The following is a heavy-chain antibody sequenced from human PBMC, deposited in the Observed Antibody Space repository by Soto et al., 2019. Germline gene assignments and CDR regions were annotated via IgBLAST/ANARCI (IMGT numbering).Heavy chain of an antibody. CDR1: GFTFSSYS. J-gene: IGHJ4*02. D-gene: IGHD3-10*01. CDR3: ARDPLWFGEIGYFDY. CDR2: ISSSSSTI. V-gene: IGHV3-48*01. Sequence: PGGSLRLSCAASGFTFSSYSMNWVRQAPGKGLEWVSYISSSSSTIYYADSVKGRFTISRDNAKNSLYLQMNSLRAEDTAVYYCARDPLWFGEIGYFDYWGQGALVTVSS.